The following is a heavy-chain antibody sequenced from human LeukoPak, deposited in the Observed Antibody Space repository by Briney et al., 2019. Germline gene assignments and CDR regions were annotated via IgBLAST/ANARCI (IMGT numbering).Heavy chain of an antibody. CDR2: IYASGSI. V-gene: IGHV4-4*07. CDR1: GGSISSYY. CDR3: AREAVYYGSGSLDC. J-gene: IGHJ4*02. D-gene: IGHD3-10*01. Sequence: PSETLSLTCTVSGGSISSYYWSWIRQPAGKGLEWIGRIYASGSINYNPSLKSRVTMSLDTSKNQFSLNLSSVTAADTALYYCAREAVYYGSGSLDCWGQGTLVTLSS.